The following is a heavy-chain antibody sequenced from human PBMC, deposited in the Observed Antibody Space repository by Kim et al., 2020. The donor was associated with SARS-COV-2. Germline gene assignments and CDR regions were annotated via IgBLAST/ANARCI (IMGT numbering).Heavy chain of an antibody. D-gene: IGHD3-10*01. V-gene: IGHV4-34*01. Sequence: LKSRVTISVDTSKNQFSLKLSSVTAADTAVYYCARRGYYYGSGSPLLDYWGQGTLVTVSS. J-gene: IGHJ4*02. CDR3: ARRGYYYGSGSPLLDY.